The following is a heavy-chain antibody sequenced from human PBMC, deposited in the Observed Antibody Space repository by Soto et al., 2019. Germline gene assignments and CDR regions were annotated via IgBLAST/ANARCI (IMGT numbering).Heavy chain of an antibody. CDR3: AGRPEVHPR. D-gene: IGHD1-1*01. J-gene: IGHJ4*02. V-gene: IGHV4-4*02. CDR1: GGSTSSSDW. CDR2: IHRDGVT. Sequence: QVHLQESGPGLVKPSETLSLTCAISGGSTSSSDWWTWVRQPPGEGLEWIGEIHRDGVTNYNSSRKSRLTISLDQSRTQFSLSLTSVTAADASVFFCAGRPEVHPRWGQGILVPVSS.